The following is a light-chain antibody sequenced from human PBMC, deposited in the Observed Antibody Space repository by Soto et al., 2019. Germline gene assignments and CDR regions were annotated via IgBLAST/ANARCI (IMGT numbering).Light chain of an antibody. CDR3: SSYTSSSTPVV. Sequence: QSVLTQPASVSGSPGQSITISCTGTSSDVGGYNYVSWYQQHPGKAPKLMIYDVSNRPSGVSNRFSGSKSGNTASLTICGLQAEDEADYYCSSYTSSSTPVVFGGGTQLTVL. J-gene: IGLJ2*01. CDR2: DVS. CDR1: SSDVGGYNY. V-gene: IGLV2-14*01.